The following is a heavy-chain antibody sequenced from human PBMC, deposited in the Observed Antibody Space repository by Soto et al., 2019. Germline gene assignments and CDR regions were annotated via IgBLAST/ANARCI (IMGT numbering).Heavy chain of an antibody. Sequence: SETLSLTCTVSGDSISSSSYFWSWIRQPAGKGLEWIGRIYSSGSANYNPSLQSRVTISVDTSKNQFSLKLYSVTAADTAMYYCARYRAGHLDYWGQGTLVTVSS. J-gene: IGHJ4*02. CDR2: IYSSGSA. CDR1: GDSISSSSYF. V-gene: IGHV4-61*02. CDR3: ARYRAGHLDY.